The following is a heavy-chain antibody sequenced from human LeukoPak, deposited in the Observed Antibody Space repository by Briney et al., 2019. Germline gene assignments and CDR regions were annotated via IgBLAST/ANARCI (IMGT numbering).Heavy chain of an antibody. CDR1: GGTISTHY. V-gene: IGHV4-59*04. Sequence: SETLSLTCIASGGTISTHYLSWSRQPPGKGLEWIGGIYHTGNTHYNPSLKSRVTISVDTSKNQLSLRLNSVTAADTALYYCILGGKVDYWGQGILVTVSS. D-gene: IGHD3-10*01. J-gene: IGHJ4*02. CDR2: IYHTGNT. CDR3: ILGGKVDY.